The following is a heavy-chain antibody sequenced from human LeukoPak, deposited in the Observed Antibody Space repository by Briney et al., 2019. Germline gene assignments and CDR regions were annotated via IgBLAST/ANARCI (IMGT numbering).Heavy chain of an antibody. J-gene: IGHJ3*02. D-gene: IGHD2-2*01. Sequence: SETLSLTCAVSGGSISSDGYFWSWVRQPPGKGLEWIGYIYHSGSTYYNPSLKSRVTISIDRSKNQFSLKVSSVTAADTAVYYCARGGSYQLLSDAFDIWGQGTMVTVSS. V-gene: IGHV4-30-2*01. CDR1: GGSISSDGYF. CDR3: ARGGSYQLLSDAFDI. CDR2: IYHSGST.